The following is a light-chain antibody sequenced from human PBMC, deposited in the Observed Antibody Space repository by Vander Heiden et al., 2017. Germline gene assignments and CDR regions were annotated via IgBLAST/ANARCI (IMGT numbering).Light chain of an antibody. CDR1: QSVSSS. CDR2: DTS. J-gene: IGKJ2*01. V-gene: IGKV3-11*01. Sequence: EIVLTQSPATLSLSPGERATLPCRASQSVSSSLAWYQQKPGQAPRLLIYDTSNRATGIPARFSGSGSGTDFTLTISSLEPEDFAVYYCQQRSNWPRTFGQGTKLEIK. CDR3: QQRSNWPRT.